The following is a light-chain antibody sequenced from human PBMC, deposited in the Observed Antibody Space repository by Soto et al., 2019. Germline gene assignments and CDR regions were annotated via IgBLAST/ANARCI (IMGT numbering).Light chain of an antibody. CDR3: QQYGTSPYT. Sequence: EIVLTQSPDTLSLSPGERATLSCRASQSVSKMFLAWYQQKPGQALRLLIYAASSRATGIPDRFSGSGSGTEFNLTISRLEPEDFAVYYCQQYGTSPYTFGQGTKLEIK. J-gene: IGKJ2*01. CDR1: QSVSKMF. CDR2: AAS. V-gene: IGKV3-20*01.